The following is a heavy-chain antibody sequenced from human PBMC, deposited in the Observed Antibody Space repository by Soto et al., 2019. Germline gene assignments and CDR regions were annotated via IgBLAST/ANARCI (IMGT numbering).Heavy chain of an antibody. V-gene: IGHV3-48*01. CDR1: GFTFSSYS. CDR3: ARDGRMVRGLFDV. D-gene: IGHD3-10*01. CDR2: ISSSSSTI. J-gene: IGHJ4*02. Sequence: GGSLRLSCAASGFTFSSYSMNWVRQAPGKGLGWVSYISSSSSTIYYADSVKGRFTISRDNAKNSLYLQMNSLRAEDTAVYYCARDGRMVRGLFDVRGQATLVTVSS.